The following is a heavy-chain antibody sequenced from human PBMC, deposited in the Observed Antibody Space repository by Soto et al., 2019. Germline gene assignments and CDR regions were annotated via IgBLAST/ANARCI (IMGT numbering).Heavy chain of an antibody. J-gene: IGHJ6*02. CDR1: GFTFSSYW. V-gene: IGHV3-7*03. Sequence: PGGSLRLSCAASGFTFSSYWMGWVRQAPGKGLEWVANIKQDGSEKYYVDSVKGRFTISRDNAKNSLYLQMNSLRAEDTAVYYCARDGEEYDFWRSKRYYGMDVWGQGTTVTVSS. CDR2: IKQDGSEK. D-gene: IGHD3-3*01. CDR3: ARDGEEYDFWRSKRYYGMDV.